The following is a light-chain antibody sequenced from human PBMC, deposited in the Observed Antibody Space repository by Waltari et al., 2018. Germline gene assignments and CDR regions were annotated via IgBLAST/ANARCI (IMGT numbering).Light chain of an antibody. CDR3: QQYYNWPYT. CDR1: RSVGSS. V-gene: IGKV3-15*01. CDR2: SAS. J-gene: IGKJ2*01. Sequence: ETAMTQSPATLSVSPGARVTLSCRASRSVGSSLAWYQQIPGQPPGLLIHSASTGATGLPARFSGSGSGTDFTLTISSLQSEDFAVYYCQQYYNWPYTFGQGTKVEIK.